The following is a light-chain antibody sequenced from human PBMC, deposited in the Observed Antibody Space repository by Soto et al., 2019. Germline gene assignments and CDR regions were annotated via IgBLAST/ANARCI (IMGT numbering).Light chain of an antibody. Sequence: EIVLSKSPNTLSVSPGERASLSCRASQSISRTLAWYQQKSGQPPRLLIYETSSRATGIPDRFSGSGSGTDFTLSISRLEPEDFAVYYCLPYCSSPRFAGGTKVDIK. CDR2: ETS. J-gene: IGKJ4*01. CDR1: QSISRT. V-gene: IGKV3-20*01. CDR3: LPYCSSPR.